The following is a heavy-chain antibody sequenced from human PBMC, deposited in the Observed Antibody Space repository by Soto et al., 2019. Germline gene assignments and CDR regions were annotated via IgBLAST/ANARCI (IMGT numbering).Heavy chain of an antibody. CDR3: EIYSSSDYYYYGMDV. V-gene: IGHV5-10-1*01. D-gene: IGHD6-6*01. Sequence: ESLTISFRGSGYSFTRYWISWVRQMRGKGLEWMGRIDPSDSYTNYSPSFKGHVTISADKSISTAYLQWSSLKASDTAMYYCEIYSSSDYYYYGMDVWGQGTKVTVSS. J-gene: IGHJ6*02. CDR2: IDPSDSYT. CDR1: GYSFTRYW.